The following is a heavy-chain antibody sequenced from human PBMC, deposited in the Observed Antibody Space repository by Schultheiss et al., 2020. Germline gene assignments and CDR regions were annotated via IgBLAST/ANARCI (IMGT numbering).Heavy chain of an antibody. Sequence: SETLSLTCTVSGGSISSYYWGWIRQPPGKGLEWIGSIYYSGSTYYNPSLKSRVTISVDTSKNQFSLKLSSVTAADTAVYYCARQPYSNWYFDLWGRGTLVTVSS. CDR2: IYYSGST. CDR3: ARQPYSNWYFDL. D-gene: IGHD4-11*01. CDR1: GGSISSYY. J-gene: IGHJ2*01. V-gene: IGHV4-39*01.